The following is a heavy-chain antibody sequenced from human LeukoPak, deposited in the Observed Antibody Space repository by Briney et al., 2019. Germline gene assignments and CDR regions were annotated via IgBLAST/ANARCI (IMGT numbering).Heavy chain of an antibody. CDR2: IYPGDSDT. V-gene: IGHV5-51*01. CDR1: GYSFTNYW. J-gene: IGHJ4*02. Sequence: GESLKISCKGSGYSFTNYWIAWVRQMPGKGLEWMGIIYPGDSDTRYSPSFQGQVTISADKSISTAYLQRSSLKASDTAMYYCARHGVASGSSSDYWGQGTLVTVSS. CDR3: ARHGVASGSSSDY. D-gene: IGHD1-26*01.